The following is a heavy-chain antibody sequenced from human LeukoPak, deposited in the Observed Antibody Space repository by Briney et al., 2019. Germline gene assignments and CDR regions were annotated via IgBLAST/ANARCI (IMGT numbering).Heavy chain of an antibody. J-gene: IGHJ4*02. D-gene: IGHD1-26*01. Sequence: PGGSLRLSCAASGFTFSGFAMSWVRQAPGKGLEWVSTIGNTAGTTYYADSVKGRFTISRDNSKNTLYLQMNSLRAEDTAVYFCAKTMGAIDHDYWGQGILVTVSS. CDR1: GFTFSGFA. CDR3: AKTMGAIDHDY. CDR2: IGNTAGTT. V-gene: IGHV3-23*01.